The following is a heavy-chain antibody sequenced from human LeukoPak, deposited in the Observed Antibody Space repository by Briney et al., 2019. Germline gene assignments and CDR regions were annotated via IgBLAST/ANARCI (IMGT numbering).Heavy chain of an antibody. CDR2: INPNSGGT. Sequence: GASVKVSCKASGYTFTGHYMHWVRQAPGQGPEWMGWINPNSGGTNYAQQFQGRVTMTRDTSLSTVYMELSSLRSDDTAVYYCATQATTGWHFSWGQGTLVTVFS. D-gene: IGHD6-19*01. J-gene: IGHJ5*02. CDR3: ATQATTGWHFS. V-gene: IGHV1-2*02. CDR1: GYTFTGHY.